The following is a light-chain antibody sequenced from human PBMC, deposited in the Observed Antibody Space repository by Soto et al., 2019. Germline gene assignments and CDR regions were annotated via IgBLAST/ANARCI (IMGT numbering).Light chain of an antibody. CDR2: EVN. V-gene: IGLV2-14*01. CDR1: SSDVAFYNH. J-gene: IGLJ1*01. Sequence: LTQPASVSGSPGQSITISCTGTSSDVAFYNHVSWYQQHPGKAPKLLIYEVNNRPSGVSHRFSGSKSGNTASLTISGLPAEDEADYYCSSFASTHTYVFGTGTKVTVL. CDR3: SSFASTHTYV.